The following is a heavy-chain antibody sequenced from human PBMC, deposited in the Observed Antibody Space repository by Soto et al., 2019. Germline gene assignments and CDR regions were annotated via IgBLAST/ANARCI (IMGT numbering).Heavy chain of an antibody. J-gene: IGHJ4*02. CDR3: AKNNRYCSSTNCFVFDY. V-gene: IGHV3-7*01. CDR2: IKQDGSEK. CDR1: GFTFSGYW. D-gene: IGHD2-2*01. Sequence: ESGGGLVQPGGSLRLSCAASGFTFSGYWMSWVRQAPGKGLEWVANIKQDGSEKYYVDSVKGRFTISRDNAKNSLYLLMNSLRAGDTAVYYCAKNNRYCSSTNCFVFDYWGQGTLVTVSS.